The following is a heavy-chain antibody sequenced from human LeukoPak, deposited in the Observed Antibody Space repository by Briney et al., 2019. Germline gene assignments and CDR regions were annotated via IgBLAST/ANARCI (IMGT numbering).Heavy chain of an antibody. CDR3: ARGGYDSSGYYSVY. D-gene: IGHD3-22*01. Sequence: SETLSLTCAVYGGSFSGYYWSWIRQPPGKGLEWIGEINHSGSTNYNPSLKSRVTISVDTSKNQFSLKLSSVTAADTAVYCCARGGYDSSGYYSVYWGQGTLVTVSS. CDR2: INHSGST. V-gene: IGHV4-34*01. J-gene: IGHJ4*02. CDR1: GGSFSGYY.